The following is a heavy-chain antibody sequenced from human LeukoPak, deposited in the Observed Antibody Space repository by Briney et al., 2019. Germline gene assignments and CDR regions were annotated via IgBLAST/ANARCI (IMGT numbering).Heavy chain of an antibody. D-gene: IGHD5-18*01. CDR2: IKQDGSEK. Sequence: GGSLRLSCAASGFTFSSYWMSWVRQAPGKGLGWVANIKQDGSEKYYVDSVKGRFTISRDNAKNTVYLEMNSLRAEDTAVYYCVRGQLWSYYHDYWGQGTLVTVSS. J-gene: IGHJ4*02. CDR3: VRGQLWSYYHDY. V-gene: IGHV3-7*01. CDR1: GFTFSSYW.